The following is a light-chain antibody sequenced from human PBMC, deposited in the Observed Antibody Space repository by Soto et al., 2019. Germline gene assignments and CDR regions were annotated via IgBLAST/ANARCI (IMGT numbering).Light chain of an antibody. CDR1: SSDVGGYNY. J-gene: IGLJ1*01. CDR3: SSYTSSSTLLYV. Sequence: QSALTKPASVSGSPGQSITISCTGTSSDVGGYNYVSWYQQHPGKAPKLMIYDVSNRPSGVSNRFSGSKSGNTASQTISGLQAEDEADYYCSSYTSSSTLLYVFGTGTKVTVL. V-gene: IGLV2-14*01. CDR2: DVS.